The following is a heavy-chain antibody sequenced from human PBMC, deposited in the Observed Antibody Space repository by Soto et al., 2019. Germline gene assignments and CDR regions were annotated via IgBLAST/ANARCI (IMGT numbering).Heavy chain of an antibody. CDR2: IYYSGST. Sequence: SETLSLTCTVSGGSISSSSYYWGWIRQPPGKGLEWIGSIYYSGSTYYNPSLKSRVTISVDTSKNQFSLKLSSVTAADTAVYYCARQSYQLLWHDAFDIWGQGTMVTVSS. V-gene: IGHV4-39*01. J-gene: IGHJ3*02. CDR3: ARQSYQLLWHDAFDI. D-gene: IGHD2-2*01. CDR1: GGSISSSSYY.